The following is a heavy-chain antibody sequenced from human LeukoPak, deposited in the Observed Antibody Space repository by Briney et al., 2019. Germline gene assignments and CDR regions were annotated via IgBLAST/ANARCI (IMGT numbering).Heavy chain of an antibody. D-gene: IGHD3-3*01. CDR1: GYTFTGYY. CDR2: IIPIFGTA. CDR3: AALWSGYYGDAFDI. V-gene: IGHV1-69*13. Sequence: ASVKVSCKASGYTFTGYYMHWVRQAPGQGLEWMGGIIPIFGTANYAQKFQGRVTITADESTSTAYMELSSLRSEDTAVYYCAALWSGYYGDAFDIWGQGTMVTVSS. J-gene: IGHJ3*02.